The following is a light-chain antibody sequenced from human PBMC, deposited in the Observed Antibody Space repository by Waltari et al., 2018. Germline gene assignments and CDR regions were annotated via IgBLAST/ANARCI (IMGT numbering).Light chain of an antibody. V-gene: IGLV3-1*01. CDR1: NLGDMY. CDR2: QDT. CDR3: QAWVSSTAV. J-gene: IGLJ2*01. Sequence: SYGLTQPPSVSVSPGQTARITCSGPNLGDMYVCWYQQKPGQSPVLVIYQDTQRPSGIPERFSGSTSGNTATLTISGAQPMDEADYYCQAWVSSTAVFGGGTRLAVL.